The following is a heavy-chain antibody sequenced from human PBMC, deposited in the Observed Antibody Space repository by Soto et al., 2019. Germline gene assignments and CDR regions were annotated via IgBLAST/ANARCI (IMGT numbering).Heavy chain of an antibody. CDR1: GYTFTNYG. D-gene: IGHD2-15*01. Sequence: QVQLVQSGAEVKKPGASVKVSCKASGYTFTNYGISWVRQAPGQGLEWMGWISAYNGNTDYAQKLQGRVTMTTDTSTSAAYMEVRSLRSDERAVYYCARDVVVVITATRPRNYYYGMDVWGQGTTVTVSS. CDR2: ISAYNGNT. J-gene: IGHJ6*02. V-gene: IGHV1-18*01. CDR3: ARDVVVVITATRPRNYYYGMDV.